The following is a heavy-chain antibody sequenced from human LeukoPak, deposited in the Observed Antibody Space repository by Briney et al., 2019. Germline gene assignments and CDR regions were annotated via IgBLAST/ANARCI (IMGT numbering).Heavy chain of an antibody. Sequence: GESLKISCKGSGYSFSSYWIGWVRQMPGKGLEWMGIIYPGDFDTRYSPSFQGQVAISADKSISTAYLQWSSLKASDTAMYYCARHLRSQGSWASDYWGQGTLVTVSS. J-gene: IGHJ4*02. CDR3: ARHLRSQGSWASDY. D-gene: IGHD2-15*01. CDR1: GYSFSSYW. V-gene: IGHV5-51*01. CDR2: IYPGDFDT.